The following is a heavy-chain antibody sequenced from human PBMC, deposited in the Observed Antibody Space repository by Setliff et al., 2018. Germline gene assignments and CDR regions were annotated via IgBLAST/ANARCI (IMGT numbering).Heavy chain of an antibody. CDR1: GGSISSSSYY. V-gene: IGHV4-39*07. J-gene: IGHJ4*02. Sequence: PSETLSPTCTVSGGSISSSSYYWGWIRQPPGKGLEWIGSIYYSGSTYYNPSLKSRVTISVDTSKNQFSLKLSSVTAADTAVYYCARGRGYSYVGITYYFDYWGQGTLVTVSS. CDR3: ARGRGYSYVGITYYFDY. D-gene: IGHD5-18*01. CDR2: IYYSGST.